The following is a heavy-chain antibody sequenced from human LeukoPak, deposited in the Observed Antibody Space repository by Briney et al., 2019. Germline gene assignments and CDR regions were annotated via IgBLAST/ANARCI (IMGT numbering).Heavy chain of an antibody. Sequence: ASVKVSCKASGYTFTSYAMNWVRQAPGQGLEWMGWINTNTGNPTCAQGFTGRFVFSLDTSVSTAYLQISSLKAEDTAVYYCARAHSSYYDILTGYFGDAFDIWGQGTMVTVSS. V-gene: IGHV7-4-1*02. D-gene: IGHD3-9*01. J-gene: IGHJ3*02. CDR1: GYTFTSYA. CDR2: INTNTGNP. CDR3: ARAHSSYYDILTGYFGDAFDI.